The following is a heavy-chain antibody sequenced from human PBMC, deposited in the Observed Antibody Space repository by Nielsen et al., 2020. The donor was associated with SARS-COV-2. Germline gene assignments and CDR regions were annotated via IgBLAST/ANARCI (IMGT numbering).Heavy chain of an antibody. J-gene: IGHJ6*02. Sequence: SETLSLTCAVSGGSISSSNWWSWVRQPPGKGLEWIGEIYHSGSTNYNPSLKSRVTISVDKSKNQFTLKLSSVTAADTAVYYCARDPTYYDILTGYKRPQYGMDVWGQGTTVTVSS. CDR1: GGSISSSNW. V-gene: IGHV4-4*02. CDR2: IYHSGST. D-gene: IGHD3-9*01. CDR3: ARDPTYYDILTGYKRPQYGMDV.